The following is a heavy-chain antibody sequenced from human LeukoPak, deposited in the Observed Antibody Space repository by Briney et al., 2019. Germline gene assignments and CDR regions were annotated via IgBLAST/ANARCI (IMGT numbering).Heavy chain of an antibody. Sequence: GGSLRLSCAASGFTFSSYGMHWVRQAPGKGLEWVAVISYDGSNKYYADSVKGRFTISRDNSKNTLYLQMNSLRAEDTAVYYCAKSAWGGSIHRALTLLDYWGQGTLVTVSS. V-gene: IGHV3-30*18. CDR2: ISYDGSNK. CDR3: AKSAWGGSIHRALTLLDY. J-gene: IGHJ4*02. D-gene: IGHD2-15*01. CDR1: GFTFSSYG.